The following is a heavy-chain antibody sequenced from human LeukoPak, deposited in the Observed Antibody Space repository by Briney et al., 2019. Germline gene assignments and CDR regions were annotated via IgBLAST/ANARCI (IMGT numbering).Heavy chain of an antibody. V-gene: IGHV4-39*01. CDR3: ARRRKSDYVFQY. CDR1: GGSISSSSYY. D-gene: IGHD3-16*01. J-gene: IGHJ4*02. CDR2: IYYSGST. Sequence: PSETLSLPCTVSGGSISSSSYYWGWIRQPPGKGLEWIGSIYYSGSTYYNPSLKSRVTISVDTSKNQFSLKLSSVTAADTAVYYCARRRKSDYVFQYWGQGTLVTVSS.